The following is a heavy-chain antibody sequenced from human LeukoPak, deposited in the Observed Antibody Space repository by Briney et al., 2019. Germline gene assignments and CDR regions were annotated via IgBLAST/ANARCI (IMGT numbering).Heavy chain of an antibody. CDR1: GYSFTSYW. J-gene: IGHJ4*02. CDR3: ARVIAVAGTGRLPTFDY. D-gene: IGHD6-19*01. CDR2: IYPGDSDT. Sequence: GESLKISCKGSGYSFTSYWIGWVRQMPGKGLEWMGIIYPGDSDTRYSPSFQGQVTISADKSISTAYLQWSSLKASDTAMYYCARVIAVAGTGRLPTFDYWGQGTLVTVSS. V-gene: IGHV5-51*01.